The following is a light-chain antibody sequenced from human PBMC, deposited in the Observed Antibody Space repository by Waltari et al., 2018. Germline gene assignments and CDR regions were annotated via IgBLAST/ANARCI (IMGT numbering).Light chain of an antibody. V-gene: IGKV1-9*01. J-gene: IGKJ4*01. CDR1: QDISSY. CDR2: GAS. CDR3: QQLDGYPLT. Sequence: IQLTQSPSSLSASVGDRLTIACRASQDISSYLAWYQKKPGKDPKLLIYGASTLQSGVPSRFSGSGSGTDYTLTISSLQPEDFATYYCQQLDGYPLTFGGGTRVDIK.